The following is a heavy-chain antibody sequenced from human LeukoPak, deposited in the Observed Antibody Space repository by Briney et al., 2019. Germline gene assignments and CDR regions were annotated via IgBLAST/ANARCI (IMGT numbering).Heavy chain of an antibody. CDR2: IYHSGST. Sequence: KPSETLSLTCIVSGASISSHYWSWMRQPPGKGLEWIGYIYHSGSTKYNPSLKSRVAISVDTSKNQFSLKLSSVTAADTAVYYCARRRGYCSGGSCYPNWFDPWGQGTLVTVSS. V-gene: IGHV4-59*08. CDR3: ARRRGYCSGGSCYPNWFDP. CDR1: GASISSHY. D-gene: IGHD2-15*01. J-gene: IGHJ5*02.